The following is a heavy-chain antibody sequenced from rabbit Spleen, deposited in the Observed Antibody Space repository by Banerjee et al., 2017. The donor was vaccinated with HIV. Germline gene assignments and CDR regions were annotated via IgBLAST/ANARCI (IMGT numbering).Heavy chain of an antibody. J-gene: IGHJ4*01. Sequence: QSLEESGGDLVKPGASLTLTCTASGFSFSSSYYMCWVRQAPGKGLEWIACIYAGSSGSTYYASWAKGRFTISRTSSTTVTLRMTSLTAADTATYFCARDLVTVIGWNFSLWGPGTLVTVS. CDR2: IYAGSSGST. CDR1: GFSFSSSYY. V-gene: IGHV1S40*01. D-gene: IGHD1-1*01. CDR3: ARDLVTVIGWNFSL.